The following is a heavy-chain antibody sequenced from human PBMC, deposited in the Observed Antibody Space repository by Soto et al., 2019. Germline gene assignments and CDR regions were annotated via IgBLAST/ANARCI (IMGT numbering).Heavy chain of an antibody. J-gene: IGHJ5*02. V-gene: IGHV2-5*02. D-gene: IGHD3-22*01. CDR2: IYWDDDK. Sequence: QITLKESGPTLVKPTQTLTLTCTFSGFSLSTSGVGVGWIRQPPGKALEWLALIYWDDDKRYSPSLNSRLTITKDTSKNPVVLTMTNMDPVDTATYYCAHRRIPKADYYDSSGIRLNWFDPWGKGTLVTVSS. CDR3: AHRRIPKADYYDSSGIRLNWFDP. CDR1: GFSLSTSGVG.